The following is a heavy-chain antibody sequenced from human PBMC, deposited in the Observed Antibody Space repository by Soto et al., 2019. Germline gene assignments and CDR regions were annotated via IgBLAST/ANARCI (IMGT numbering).Heavy chain of an antibody. Sequence: QLQLQESGPGLVKPSETLSLTCTVSGGSISSSSYYWGWIRQPPGKGLEWIGSIYYSGSTYYNPSLKSRVTISVDTSKNQFSLKLSSVTAADMAVYYCARLSEGIAAGNWGQGTLVTVSS. CDR1: GGSISSSSYY. J-gene: IGHJ4*02. V-gene: IGHV4-39*01. CDR2: IYYSGST. D-gene: IGHD6-25*01. CDR3: ARLSEGIAAGN.